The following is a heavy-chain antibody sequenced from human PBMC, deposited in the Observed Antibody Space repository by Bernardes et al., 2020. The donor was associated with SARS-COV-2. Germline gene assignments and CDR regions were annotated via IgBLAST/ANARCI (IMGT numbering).Heavy chain of an antibody. CDR3: ARGGGDIVVVPAGKRAFDI. J-gene: IGHJ3*02. CDR1: GGSFSGYY. V-gene: IGHV4-34*01. Sequence: SETLSLTCAVYGGSFSGYYWSWIRQPPGKGLEWIGEINHSGTTDYNPSLKSRVTISVDTSKNQFSLKLTSVTAADTAVYYCARGGGDIVVVPAGKRAFDIWGQGTMVTVSS. CDR2: INHSGTT. D-gene: IGHD2-2*01.